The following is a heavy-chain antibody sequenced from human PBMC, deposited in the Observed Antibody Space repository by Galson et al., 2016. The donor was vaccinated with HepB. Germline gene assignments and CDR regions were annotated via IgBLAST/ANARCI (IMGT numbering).Heavy chain of an antibody. D-gene: IGHD4-17*01. CDR1: GMSVSTRALR. CDR3: ARHGRGDYVSFDD. J-gene: IGHJ4*02. Sequence: PALVKPTQTLTLTCTLSGMSVSTRALRVSWIRQPPGKALEWLARIDWNDDKLYRTSLQTRLTIFTDTSKNQVVLRMSNMDPADTATYYCARHGRGDYVSFDDWGQGTLVTVSS. CDR2: IDWNDDK. V-gene: IGHV2-70*04.